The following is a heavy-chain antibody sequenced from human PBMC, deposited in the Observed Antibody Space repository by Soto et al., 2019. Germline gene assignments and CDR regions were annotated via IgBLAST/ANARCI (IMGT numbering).Heavy chain of an antibody. J-gene: IGHJ6*02. Sequence: QVQLVESGGGVVQPGRSLRLSCAASGFTFSSYAMHWVRQAPGKGLEWVAVISYDGSNKYYADSVKGRFTISRDNSKNTLYLQMNSLRAEDTAVYYCASISIAVAGYYYYYGMDVWGQGTTVTVSS. CDR1: GFTFSSYA. D-gene: IGHD6-19*01. V-gene: IGHV3-30-3*01. CDR3: ASISIAVAGYYYYYGMDV. CDR2: ISYDGSNK.